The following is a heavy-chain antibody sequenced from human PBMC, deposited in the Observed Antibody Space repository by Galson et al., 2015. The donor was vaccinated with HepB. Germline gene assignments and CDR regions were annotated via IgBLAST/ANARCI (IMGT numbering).Heavy chain of an antibody. V-gene: IGHV3-23*01. D-gene: IGHD6-19*01. CDR3: ARESYGIGWNYFDY. J-gene: IGHJ4*02. CDR2: IGSNGVST. Sequence: SLRLSCAASGFTFNNYAMSWVRQAPGRGLEWVSSIGSNGVSTYYTESVRGRFTVSRDNSKKTVSLQMNSLRAEDTAVYYCARESYGIGWNYFDYWGQGTLVTVSS. CDR1: GFTFNNYA.